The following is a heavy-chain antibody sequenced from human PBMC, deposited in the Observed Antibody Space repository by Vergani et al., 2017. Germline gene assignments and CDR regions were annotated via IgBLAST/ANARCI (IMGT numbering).Heavy chain of an antibody. V-gene: IGHV1-18*01. CDR2: ITSYNGNT. CDR3: ARDSPYGSGSLWYDY. J-gene: IGHJ4*02. Sequence: QVQLLQSGAEVKKPGASVNVSCKASGYTFTSIGFSWVRQAPAQGREWMGMITSYNGNTNYAQNLQGRVTMTIDTSTRTSYMELRSLSSDDTAVYYCARDSPYGSGSLWYDYWGQGTLVTV. CDR1: GYTFTSIG. D-gene: IGHD3-10*01.